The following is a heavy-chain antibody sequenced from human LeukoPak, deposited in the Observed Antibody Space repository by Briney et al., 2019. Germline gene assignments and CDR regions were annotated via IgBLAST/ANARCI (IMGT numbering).Heavy chain of an antibody. J-gene: IGHJ6*03. CDR2: ISYDGSNK. D-gene: IGHD2-2*01. Sequence: PGGSLRLSCAASGFTFSSYAMHWVRQAPGKGIEWVAVISYDGSNKYYADSVKGRFTISRDNSKNTLYLQMNSLRAEDTAVYYCARDPVPALTYYYYYMDVWGKGTTVTVSS. CDR3: ARDPVPALTYYYYYMDV. CDR1: GFTFSSYA. V-gene: IGHV3-30*01.